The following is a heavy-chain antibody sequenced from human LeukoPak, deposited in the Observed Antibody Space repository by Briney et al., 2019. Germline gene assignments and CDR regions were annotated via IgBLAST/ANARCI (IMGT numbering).Heavy chain of an antibody. CDR1: GYTFTSNG. CDR3: AREYGSGSYTGIDY. Sequence: ASVKVSCKASGYTFTSNGITWVRQAPGQGLEWMEWISPYNGNTNYAQKLQGRVTMTTDTSTSTAYMELRSLRSDDTAVYYCAREYGSGSYTGIDYWGQGTLVTVSS. D-gene: IGHD3-10*01. V-gene: IGHV1-18*01. CDR2: ISPYNGNT. J-gene: IGHJ4*02.